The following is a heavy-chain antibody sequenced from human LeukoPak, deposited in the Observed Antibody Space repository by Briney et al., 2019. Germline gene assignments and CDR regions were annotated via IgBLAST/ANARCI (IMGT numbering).Heavy chain of an antibody. V-gene: IGHV3-11*03. J-gene: IGHJ4*02. D-gene: IGHD3-22*01. Sequence: PGGSLRLSCAASGFTFSDYYMSWIRQAPGKGLEWVSYISGSTTYTNYADSVKGRFTISRDNAKNSLYLHMNSLRAEDTAVYYCARLRDDYDSSAYDDWGQGTLVTVSS. CDR2: ISGSTTYT. CDR3: ARLRDDYDSSAYDD. CDR1: GFTFSDYY.